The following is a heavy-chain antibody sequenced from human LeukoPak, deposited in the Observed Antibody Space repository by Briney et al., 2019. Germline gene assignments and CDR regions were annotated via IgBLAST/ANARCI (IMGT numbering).Heavy chain of an antibody. Sequence: GGSLRLSCAASGFTLSSYAMSWVRQAPGKGLEWVSAISGSGGSTYYADSVKGRFTISRDNSKNTLYLQMNSLRAEDTAVYYCAKRNSSGYYYFDYWGQGTLVTVSS. CDR1: GFTLSSYA. CDR3: AKRNSSGYYYFDY. D-gene: IGHD3-22*01. J-gene: IGHJ4*02. CDR2: ISGSGGST. V-gene: IGHV3-23*01.